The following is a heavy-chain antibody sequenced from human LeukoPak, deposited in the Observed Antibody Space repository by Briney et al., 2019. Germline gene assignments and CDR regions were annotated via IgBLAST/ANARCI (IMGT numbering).Heavy chain of an antibody. CDR3: ARGGSRARRTWYYYMDV. V-gene: IGHV4-34*01. Sequence: SETLSLTCAVYGGSFSGYYWSWIRQPPGKGLEWIGEINHSGSTNYNPSLKSRVTISVDTSKNQFSLKLSSVTAADTAVYYCARGGSRARRTWYYYMDVWGKGTTVTVSS. J-gene: IGHJ6*03. CDR2: INHSGST. D-gene: IGHD6-6*01. CDR1: GGSFSGYY.